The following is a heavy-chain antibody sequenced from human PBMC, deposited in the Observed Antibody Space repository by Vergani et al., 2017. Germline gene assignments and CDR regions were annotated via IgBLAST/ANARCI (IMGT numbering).Heavy chain of an antibody. CDR3: ARRRGMGAAADIGFDY. V-gene: IGHV4-38-2*01. Sequence: QVQLQESGPGLVKPSETLSLTCAVSGYSISSGYYWGWIRQPPGEGLEWIGSIYHSGSTYYNPSLKSRVTISVDTSKNQLSLKLSSVTAADTAVYYCARRRGMGAAADIGFDYWGQGTLVTVSS. D-gene: IGHD6-13*01. CDR2: IYHSGST. CDR1: GYSISSGYY. J-gene: IGHJ4*02.